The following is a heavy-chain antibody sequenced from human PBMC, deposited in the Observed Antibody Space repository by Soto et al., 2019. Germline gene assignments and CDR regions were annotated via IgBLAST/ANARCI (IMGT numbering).Heavy chain of an antibody. Sequence: SETLSLTCTVSGDSVSSDSYYWTWIRQPPGKGLEWIGYISSSGSTKYNPSLKSRVTISLDTSSNQFSLELTSVTAADTAIYYCARDIRGYSRAFDYWGQGTLVT. CDR2: ISSSGST. J-gene: IGHJ4*02. V-gene: IGHV4-61*01. CDR3: ARDIRGYSRAFDY. CDR1: GDSVSSDSYY. D-gene: IGHD5-18*01.